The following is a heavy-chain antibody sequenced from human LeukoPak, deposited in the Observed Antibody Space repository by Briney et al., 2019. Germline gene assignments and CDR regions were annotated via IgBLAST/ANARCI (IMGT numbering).Heavy chain of an antibody. CDR2: INHSGST. CDR3: AGGMVRGVIRYFQH. CDR1: GGSFSGYY. D-gene: IGHD3-10*01. V-gene: IGHV4-34*01. Sequence: SETLSLTCAVYGGSFSGYYWSWIRQPPGKGLEWIGEINHSGSTNYNPSPKSRVTISVATSKNQFSLKLSSVTAADTAVYYCAGGMVRGVIRYFQHWGQGTLVTVSS. J-gene: IGHJ1*01.